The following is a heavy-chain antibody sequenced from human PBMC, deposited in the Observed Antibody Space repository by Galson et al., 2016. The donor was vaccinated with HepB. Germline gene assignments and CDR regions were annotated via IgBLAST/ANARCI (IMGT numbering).Heavy chain of an antibody. CDR1: GYSFDNYW. CDR3: ARAFYGAGSWFDP. J-gene: IGHJ5*02. CDR2: IFPSDSDT. D-gene: IGHD3-10*01. V-gene: IGHV5-51*01. Sequence: QSGAEVKKPGESMKISCKTSGYSFDNYWIGWVRQMPGKGLEWLGIIFPSDSDTRYSPSFQGQVTISADRSVRTAYLQWNNLKALDTAMYYCARAFYGAGSWFDPWGQGTLVTVSS.